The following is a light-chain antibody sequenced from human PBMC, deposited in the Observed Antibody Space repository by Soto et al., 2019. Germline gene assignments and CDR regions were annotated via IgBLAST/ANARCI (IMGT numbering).Light chain of an antibody. CDR3: QQRSDRPST. Sequence: EIVLTQSPVTLSLSPGERATLSCRASQSVSSDLAWYQQKPGQAPRLLIFDSSNRATGIPARLSGGGSGTDFTLTISSREPEDFSVYYCQQRSDRPSTFGGVTKVEIK. V-gene: IGKV3-11*01. J-gene: IGKJ4*01. CDR2: DSS. CDR1: QSVSSD.